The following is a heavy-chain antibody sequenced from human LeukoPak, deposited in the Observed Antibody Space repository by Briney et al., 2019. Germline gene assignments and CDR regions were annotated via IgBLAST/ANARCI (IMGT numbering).Heavy chain of an antibody. V-gene: IGHV4-39*07. CDR1: GGSISSSSYY. CDR2: IYYSGST. D-gene: IGHD5-18*01. CDR3: ARVDGYSYGLGYFDY. J-gene: IGHJ4*02. Sequence: SETLSLTCTVSGGSISSSSYYWGWIRQPPGKGLEWIGSIYYSGSTYYNPSLKSRVTISVDTSTNQFSLKLSSVTAADTAVYYCARVDGYSYGLGYFDYWGQGTLVTVSS.